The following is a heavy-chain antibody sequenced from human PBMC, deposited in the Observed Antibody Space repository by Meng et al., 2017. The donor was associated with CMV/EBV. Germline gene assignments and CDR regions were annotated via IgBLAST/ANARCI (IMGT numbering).Heavy chain of an antibody. CDR3: ARALVVETNPRNHYYYGMDV. J-gene: IGHJ6*02. V-gene: IGHV3-48*03. CDR1: GFTFSSYE. D-gene: IGHD2-21*01. Sequence: GGSLRLSCAASGFTFSSYEMNWVRQAPGKGLEWVSYISSSGSTIYYADSVKGRFTISRDNAKNSLYLQMNSLRAEDTAVYYCARALVVETNPRNHYYYGMDVWGQGTTVTVSS. CDR2: ISSSGSTI.